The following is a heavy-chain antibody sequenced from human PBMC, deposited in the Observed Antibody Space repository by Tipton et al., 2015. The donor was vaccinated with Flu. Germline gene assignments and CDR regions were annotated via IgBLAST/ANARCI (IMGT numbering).Heavy chain of an antibody. Sequence: GSLRLSCAASGFTFSSYEMNWVRQAPGKGLEWLSYISSSGSTISYADSVRGRFTISRDNAKNTLYLQMNSLRAEDTAVYYCARHTGDSVRGVVDYWGQGTLVTVSS. CDR2: ISSSGSTI. J-gene: IGHJ4*02. CDR1: GFTFSSYE. CDR3: ARHTGDSVRGVVDY. V-gene: IGHV3-48*03. D-gene: IGHD3-10*02.